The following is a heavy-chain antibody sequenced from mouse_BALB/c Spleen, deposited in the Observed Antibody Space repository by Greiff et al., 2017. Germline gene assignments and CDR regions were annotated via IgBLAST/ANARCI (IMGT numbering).Heavy chain of an antibody. J-gene: IGHJ4*01. CDR3: ARWRYYGSSYDYYAMDY. D-gene: IGHD1-1*01. Sequence: EVKVEESGAELVKPGASVKLSCTASGFNIKDTYMHWVKQRPEQGLEWIGRIDPANGNTKYDPKFQGKATITADTSSNTAYLQLSSLTSEDTAVYYCARWRYYGSSYDYYAMDYWGQGTSVTVSS. CDR2: IDPANGNT. CDR1: GFNIKDTY. V-gene: IGHV14-3*02.